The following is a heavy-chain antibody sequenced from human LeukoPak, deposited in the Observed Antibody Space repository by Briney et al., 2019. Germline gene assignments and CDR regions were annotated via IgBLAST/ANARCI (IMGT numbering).Heavy chain of an antibody. V-gene: IGHV4-34*01. D-gene: IGHD2-2*03. CDR3: ARGSFGYCSSTSCYGGIRWFDP. CDR2: INHSGST. Sequence: SETLSLTCAVYRGSFSGYYWSWIRQPPGKGLEWIGEINHSGSTNYNPSLKSRVTISVDTSKNQFSLKLSSVTAADTAVYYCARGSFGYCSSTSCYGGIRWFDPWGQGTLVTVSS. CDR1: RGSFSGYY. J-gene: IGHJ5*02.